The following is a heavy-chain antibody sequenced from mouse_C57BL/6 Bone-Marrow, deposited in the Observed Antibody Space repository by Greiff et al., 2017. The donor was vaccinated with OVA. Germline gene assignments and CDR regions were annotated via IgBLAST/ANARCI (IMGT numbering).Heavy chain of an antibody. V-gene: IGHV1-76*01. CDR3: ARRGGNYYYYAMDY. Sequence: QVQLKESGAELVRPGASVKLSCKASGYTFTDYYINWVKQRPGQGLEWIARIYPGSGNTYYNEKFKGKATLTAEKSSSTAYMQLSSLTSEDSAVYFCARRGGNYYYYAMDYWGQGTSVTVSS. J-gene: IGHJ4*01. CDR1: GYTFTDYY. D-gene: IGHD2-1*01. CDR2: IYPGSGNT.